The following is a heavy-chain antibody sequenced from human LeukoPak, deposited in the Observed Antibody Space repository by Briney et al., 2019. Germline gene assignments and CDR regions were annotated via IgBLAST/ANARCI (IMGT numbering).Heavy chain of an antibody. V-gene: IGHV3-48*01. D-gene: IGHD7-27*01. CDR3: ARDRNWDTDY. J-gene: IGHJ4*02. CDR1: GFTFSSYS. CDR2: ISSSSSTI. Sequence: GGSLRLSRAASGFTFSSYSMNWVRQAPGKGLEWVSYISSSSSTIYYADSVKGRFTISRDNAKNSLYLQMNSLRAEDTAVYHCARDRNWDTDYWGQGTLVTVSS.